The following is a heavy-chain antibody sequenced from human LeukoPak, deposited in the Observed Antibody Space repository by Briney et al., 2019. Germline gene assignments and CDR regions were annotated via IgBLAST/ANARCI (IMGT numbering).Heavy chain of an antibody. J-gene: IGHJ3*02. D-gene: IGHD3-22*01. CDR2: IIPIFGTA. Sequence: SVKVSCKASGGTFSSYAISWVRQAPGQGLEWMGGIIPIFGTANYAQKFQGRVTINSDKSTSTAYMELSSLRSEDTAVYYCARLTYYYDSSGYYPYAFDIWGQGTMVTVSS. CDR3: ARLTYYYDSSGYYPYAFDI. V-gene: IGHV1-69*06. CDR1: GGTFSSYA.